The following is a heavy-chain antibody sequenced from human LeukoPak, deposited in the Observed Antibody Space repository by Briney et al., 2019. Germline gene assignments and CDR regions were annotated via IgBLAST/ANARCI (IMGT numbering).Heavy chain of an antibody. V-gene: IGHV3-23*01. CDR1: GFPFSSYA. D-gene: IGHD3-10*01. J-gene: IGHJ3*02. Sequence: GGSLRLSIAATGFPFSSYAMSWVRQAPGKGLEWVSAISGSGGSTYYADSVKGRFTISRDNSKNTLYLQMNSLRAEDTAVYYGAKDAGDLDAFDIWGQGTMVTVSS. CDR2: ISGSGGST. CDR3: AKDAGDLDAFDI.